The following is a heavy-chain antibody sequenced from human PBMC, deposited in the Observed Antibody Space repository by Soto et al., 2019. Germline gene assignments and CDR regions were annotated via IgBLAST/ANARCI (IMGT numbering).Heavy chain of an antibody. CDR1: GCSISSYY. CDR2: IYYSGST. D-gene: IGHD5-12*01. Sequence: SETLSLTCTVSGCSISSYYWSWIRQPPGKGLEWIGYIYYSGSTNYNPSLKSRVTISVDTSKNQFSLKLSSVTAADTAVYYCARAGRGYSGYENNWFDPWGQGTLVTVSS. J-gene: IGHJ5*02. V-gene: IGHV4-59*01. CDR3: ARAGRGYSGYENNWFDP.